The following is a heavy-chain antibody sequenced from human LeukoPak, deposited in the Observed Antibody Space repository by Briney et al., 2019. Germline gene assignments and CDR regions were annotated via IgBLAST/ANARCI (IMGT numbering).Heavy chain of an antibody. CDR2: IYHSGST. J-gene: IGHJ6*02. CDR1: GGSISSGGYY. CDR3: ARVRFYYGMDV. V-gene: IGHV4-30-2*01. Sequence: SETLSLTCTVSGGSISSGGYYWSWIRQPPGKGLEWIGYIYHSGSTYYNPSLKSRVTISVDTSKNQFSLKLSSVTAADTAVYYCARVRFYYGMDVWGQGTTVTVSS.